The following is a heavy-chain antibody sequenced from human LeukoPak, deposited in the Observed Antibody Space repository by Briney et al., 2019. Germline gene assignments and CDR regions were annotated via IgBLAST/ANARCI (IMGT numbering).Heavy chain of an antibody. CDR3: ARSFSRLWFGELLDNWFDH. V-gene: IGHV3-7*01. CDR1: GFTFSSDW. D-gene: IGHD3-10*01. Sequence: GGALRLSCAASGFTFSSDWMTSVRQAPGRGLGWVANIKQDGSEKYYVDSVKGRFTISRDNAKNSLYLQMNSLRAEDTAVYYCARSFSRLWFGELLDNWFDHWGQGTLVTVSS. J-gene: IGHJ5*02. CDR2: IKQDGSEK.